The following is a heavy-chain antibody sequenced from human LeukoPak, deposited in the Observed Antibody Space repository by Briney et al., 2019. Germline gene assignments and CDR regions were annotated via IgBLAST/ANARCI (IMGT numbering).Heavy chain of an antibody. CDR2: ISYDGSNK. V-gene: IGHV3-30*18. CDR3: AKCESGSYIDCGFDY. D-gene: IGHD1-26*01. Sequence: GGSLRLSCAASGFTFSSYGMHWVRQAPGKGLEWVAVISYDGSNKYYADSVKGRLTISRDNSKNTLYLQMNSLRAEDTAVYYCAKCESGSYIDCGFDYWGQGTLVTVSS. J-gene: IGHJ4*02. CDR1: GFTFSSYG.